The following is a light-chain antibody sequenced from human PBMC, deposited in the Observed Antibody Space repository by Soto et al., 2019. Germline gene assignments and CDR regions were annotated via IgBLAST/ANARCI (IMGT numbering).Light chain of an antibody. J-gene: IGKJ1*01. CDR3: QQYNSYSWT. CDR1: QGVGDR. V-gene: IGKV1-5*01. CDR2: DAS. Sequence: DIQVTQSPSSLSASVGDRVTITCRASQGVGDRLGWYQQKPGNAPKLLIYDASSLESGVPSRFSGSGSGTEFTLTISSLQPIDFATYYCQQYNSYSWTFGQGTKVDI.